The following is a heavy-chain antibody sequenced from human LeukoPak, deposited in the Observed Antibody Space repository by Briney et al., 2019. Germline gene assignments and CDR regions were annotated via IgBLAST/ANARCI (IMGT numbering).Heavy chain of an antibody. CDR2: ISGGGGST. CDR1: GFTFTSYS. J-gene: IGHJ4*02. D-gene: IGHD1-26*01. CDR3: AKGGKWDVTPFDY. Sequence: GGSLRLSCAASGFTFTSYSTNWVRLAPGKGLEWVSTISGGGGSTYYADSVKGRFTISRDNSKNTLYLQVNSLRAEDTAVYYCAKGGKWDVTPFDYWGQGTLVTVSS. V-gene: IGHV3-23*01.